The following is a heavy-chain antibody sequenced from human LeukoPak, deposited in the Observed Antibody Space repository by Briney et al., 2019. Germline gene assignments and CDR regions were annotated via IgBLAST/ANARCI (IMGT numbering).Heavy chain of an antibody. Sequence: ASVKVSCKASGYTFTSYDINWVRQATGQGLEWMGIINPSGGSTSYAQKFQGGVTMTRDMSTSTVYMELSSLRSEDTAVYYCARGDYGGNYYAFDIWGQGTMVTVSS. D-gene: IGHD4-23*01. CDR2: INPSGGST. CDR1: GYTFTSYD. V-gene: IGHV1-46*01. J-gene: IGHJ3*02. CDR3: ARGDYGGNYYAFDI.